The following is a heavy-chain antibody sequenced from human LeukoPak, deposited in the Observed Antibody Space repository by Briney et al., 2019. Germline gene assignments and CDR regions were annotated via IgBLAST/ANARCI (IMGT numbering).Heavy chain of an antibody. V-gene: IGHV3-21*01. CDR1: GFPSRSFA. J-gene: IGHJ6*02. CDR3: ARGKYSGYDLYYYYYYGMDV. Sequence: PGGPLEPSCPRPGFPSRSFARNWSGQPQGKGLGWSSPFRRIGSYIYYADSVKGRFTISRDNAKNSLYLQMNSLRAEDTAVYYCARGKYSGYDLYYYYYYGMDVWGQGTTVTVSS. CDR2: FRRIGSYI. D-gene: IGHD5-12*01.